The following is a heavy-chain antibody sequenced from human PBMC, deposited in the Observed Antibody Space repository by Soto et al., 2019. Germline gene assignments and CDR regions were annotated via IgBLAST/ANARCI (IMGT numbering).Heavy chain of an antibody. J-gene: IGHJ4*02. CDR2: ISGSGGST. D-gene: IGHD3-9*01. V-gene: IGHV3-23*01. Sequence: GGSLRLSCAASGFTFSSYAMSWVRQAPGKGLEWVSAISGSGGSTYYADSVKGRFTISRDNSKNTLYLQMNSLRAEGTAVYYCAKTGGFLTGRYYFDYWGQGTLVTVSS. CDR3: AKTGGFLTGRYYFDY. CDR1: GFTFSSYA.